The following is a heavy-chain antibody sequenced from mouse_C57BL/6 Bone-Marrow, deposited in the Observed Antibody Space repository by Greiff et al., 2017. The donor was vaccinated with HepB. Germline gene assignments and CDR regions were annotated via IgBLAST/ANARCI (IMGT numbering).Heavy chain of an antibody. CDR2: ISDGGSYT. CDR1: GFTFSSYA. V-gene: IGHV5-4*01. D-gene: IGHD1-1*01. CDR3: ARDYGSPYFDV. J-gene: IGHJ1*03. Sequence: EVQRVESGGGLVKPGGSLKLSCAASGFTFSSYAMSWVRQTPEKRLEWVATISDGGSYTYYPDNVKGRFTISRDNAKNNLYLQMSHLKSEDTAMYYCARDYGSPYFDVWGTGTTVTVSS.